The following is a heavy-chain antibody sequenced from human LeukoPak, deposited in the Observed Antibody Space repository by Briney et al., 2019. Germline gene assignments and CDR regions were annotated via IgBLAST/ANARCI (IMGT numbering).Heavy chain of an antibody. CDR1: GFTFSSHA. Sequence: GGSLRLSCAASGFTFSSHAMSWVRPAPGKGLEWVSAISSGGGSTYYADSVKGRFTISRDKSKNTLYLQMNSLRAEDMAVYYCAKEPYSGSQLLDYWGQGTLVTVSS. CDR3: AKEPYSGSQLLDY. V-gene: IGHV3-23*01. CDR2: ISSGGGST. J-gene: IGHJ4*02. D-gene: IGHD1-26*01.